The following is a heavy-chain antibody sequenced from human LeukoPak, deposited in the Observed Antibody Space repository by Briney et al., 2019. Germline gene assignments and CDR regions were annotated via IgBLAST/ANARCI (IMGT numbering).Heavy chain of an antibody. CDR3: AKVRGGDCHDAFDI. CDR2: ISGSGGNT. D-gene: IGHD2-21*02. J-gene: IGHJ3*02. Sequence: PGGSLRLSCAASGFTFSSYAMSWVRQAPGKGLEWVSVISGSGGNTYYADSVKGRFTISRDNSKNTLYLQIDSLRAEDTSVYYCAKVRGGDCHDAFDIWGQGTMVTVSS. V-gene: IGHV3-23*01. CDR1: GFTFSSYA.